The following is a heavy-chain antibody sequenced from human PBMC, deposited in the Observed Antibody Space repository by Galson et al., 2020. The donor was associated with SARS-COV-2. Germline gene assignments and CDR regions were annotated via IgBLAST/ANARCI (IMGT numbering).Heavy chain of an antibody. Sequence: SLRLSCAAPGFTFRSYAMTWVRQAPGKGLEWVSAISGGGGTTYHADSVQGRFTISRDNSKNTLYLQMNSLRAEDTAIYYCAKDDVPSVTSYYHMGVWGKGTTVTVSS. CDR2: ISGGGGTT. CDR3: AKDDVPSVTSYYHMGV. D-gene: IGHD3-10*01. J-gene: IGHJ6*03. V-gene: IGHV3-23*01. CDR1: GFTFRSYA.